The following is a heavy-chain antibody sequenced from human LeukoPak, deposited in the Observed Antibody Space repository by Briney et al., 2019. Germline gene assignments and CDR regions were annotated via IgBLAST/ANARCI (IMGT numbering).Heavy chain of an antibody. J-gene: IGHJ4*02. CDR3: ARARQQLDYFDY. CDR1: GESFSGYY. V-gene: IGHV4-34*01. D-gene: IGHD6-13*01. Sequence: SETLSLTCAVYGESFSGYYWSWIRQPPGKGLEWIGEINHSGSTNYNPSLKSRVTISVDTSKNQFSLKLSSVTAADTAVYYCARARQQLDYFDYWGQGTLVTVSS. CDR2: INHSGST.